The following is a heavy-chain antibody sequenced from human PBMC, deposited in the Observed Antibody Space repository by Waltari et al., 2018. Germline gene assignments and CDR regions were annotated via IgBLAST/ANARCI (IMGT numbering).Heavy chain of an antibody. CDR3: SRVASYWYFDL. CDR2: IRNKANNYAT. Sequence: VQLVESGGALVQPGGSLNLSCGGSGFSFSGPAIHWVRQAPGAGLEWVGHIRNKANNYATEIAASVRGRFTISRDDSKNTVFLQMDRVTVEDTAVYFCSRVASYWYFDLWGRGTLVTVSS. V-gene: IGHV3-73*01. J-gene: IGHJ2*01. CDR1: GFSFSGPA.